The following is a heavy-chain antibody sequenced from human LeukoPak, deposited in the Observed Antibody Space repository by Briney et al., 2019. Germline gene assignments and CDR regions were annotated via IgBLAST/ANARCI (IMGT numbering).Heavy chain of an antibody. Sequence: SETLSLTCAVSGGSISGSNWWTWVCQSPGKGLEWIGEIYHGGSTNYNPSLKSRVTISVDKSKNQFSLNVNSVTAADTAVYYCARTGNTAMVPLDYWGQGTLVTVSS. V-gene: IGHV4-4*02. CDR1: GGSISGSNW. CDR3: ARTGNTAMVPLDY. J-gene: IGHJ4*02. D-gene: IGHD5-18*01. CDR2: IYHGGST.